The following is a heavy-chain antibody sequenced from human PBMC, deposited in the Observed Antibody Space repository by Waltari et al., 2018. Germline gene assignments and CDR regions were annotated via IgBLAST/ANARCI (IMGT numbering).Heavy chain of an antibody. CDR3: ARSPKIAVAATGAFDY. D-gene: IGHD6-19*01. Sequence: QVQLVQSGAEVQKPGSSVKVYCKASGDTLSTYYNSWVRQAPGQGLEWMGGIIPILGITHYAEKFQGRVTITADKSTSTAYMELSTLRSDDTAVYYCARSPKIAVAATGAFDYWGQGTLVTASA. CDR1: GDTLSTYY. J-gene: IGHJ4*02. CDR2: IIPILGIT. V-gene: IGHV1-69*10.